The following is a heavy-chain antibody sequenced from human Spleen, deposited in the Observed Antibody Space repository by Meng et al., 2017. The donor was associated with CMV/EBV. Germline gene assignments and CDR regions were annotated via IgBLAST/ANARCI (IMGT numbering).Heavy chain of an antibody. CDR3: ARDDIALEYLYSPEY. Sequence: GESLKISCAASGFAFSNYAMSWLRQAPGKGLEWVSGITRTGDTTYYIDSVRGRFTISRENSKNTLHLQLNSLTAEDTAVYYCARDDIALEYLYSPEYWGQGTLVTVSS. V-gene: IGHV3-23*01. CDR1: GFAFSNYA. CDR2: ITRTGDTT. D-gene: IGHD5-12*01. J-gene: IGHJ4*02.